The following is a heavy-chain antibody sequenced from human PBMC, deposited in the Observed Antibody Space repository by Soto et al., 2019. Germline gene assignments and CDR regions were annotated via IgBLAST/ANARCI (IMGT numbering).Heavy chain of an antibody. CDR3: ARGPVGGYYDSSGYLTNFDY. J-gene: IGHJ4*02. D-gene: IGHD3-22*01. V-gene: IGHV1-46*03. CDR2: INPSGGST. CDR1: GYTLTSYY. Sequence: GASVKVSCKASGYTLTSYYMHWVRQAPGQGLECMGIINPSGGSTSYAQKFQGRVTMTRDTSTSTVYMELSSLRSEDTAVYYCARGPVGGYYDSSGYLTNFDYWGQGTLVTVSS.